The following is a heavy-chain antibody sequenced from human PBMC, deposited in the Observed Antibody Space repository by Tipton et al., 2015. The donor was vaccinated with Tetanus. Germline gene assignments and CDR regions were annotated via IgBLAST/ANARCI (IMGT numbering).Heavy chain of an antibody. CDR2: ISWNSNSI. D-gene: IGHD2-21*02. J-gene: IGHJ2*01. V-gene: IGHV3-9*01. CDR1: GFTFDDYS. CDR3: AKGPGHSYWYFDL. Sequence: SLRLSCAASGFTFDDYSMHWVRQAPGKGPEWVSTISWNSNSIGYADSVKGRFTISRDNAKKSLYLQMSSLRAEDTALYYCAKGPGHSYWYFDLWGRGTLVTVSS.